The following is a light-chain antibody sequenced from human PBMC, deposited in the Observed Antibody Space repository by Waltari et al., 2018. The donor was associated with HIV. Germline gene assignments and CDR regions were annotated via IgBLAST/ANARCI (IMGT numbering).Light chain of an antibody. V-gene: IGLV3-27*01. CDR3: YSAADSDEV. CDR1: VLARKY. Sequence: SFELTQPSSVSVSPGQTARITCSGDVLARKYARWFQKKPGQAPLLLIYKDNERPSGIPERFSGSSSGTTVTLTISGAQVEDEADYYCYSAADSDEVFGGGTKLTVL. J-gene: IGLJ3*02. CDR2: KDN.